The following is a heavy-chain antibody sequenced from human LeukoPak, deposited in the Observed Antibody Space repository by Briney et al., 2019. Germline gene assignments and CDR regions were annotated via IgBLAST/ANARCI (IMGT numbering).Heavy chain of an antibody. Sequence: SETLSLTCAVYGGSFSGYYWSWIRQPPGKGLEWIGEINHSGSTNYNPSLKSRVTISVDTSKNQFSLKLSSVTAADTAVYYCARGRRRSLDVWGQGTTDTVSS. CDR1: GGSFSGYY. J-gene: IGHJ6*02. CDR3: ARGRRRSLDV. CDR2: INHSGST. V-gene: IGHV4-34*01. D-gene: IGHD3-3*01.